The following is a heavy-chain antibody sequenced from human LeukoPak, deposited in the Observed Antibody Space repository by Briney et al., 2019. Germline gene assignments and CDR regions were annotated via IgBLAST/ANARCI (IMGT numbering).Heavy chain of an antibody. CDR1: GGSISSYY. V-gene: IGHV4-59*08. J-gene: IGHJ4*02. CDR2: IYYSGST. D-gene: IGHD1-26*01. CDR3: ARQWELLQWVDY. Sequence: SETLSLTCTVSGGSISSYYWSWIRQPPGKGLEWIGYIYYSGSTNYNPSLKSRVTISVDTSKNQFSLKLSSVTAADTAVYYCARQWELLQWVDYWGQGTLVTVSS.